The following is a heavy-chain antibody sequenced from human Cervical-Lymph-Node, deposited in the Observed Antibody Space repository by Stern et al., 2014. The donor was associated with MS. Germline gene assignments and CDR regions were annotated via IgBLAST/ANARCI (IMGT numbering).Heavy chain of an antibody. CDR1: GFTFNNFA. Sequence: EVQLVESGGGLVQPGGSLRLSCAASGFTFNNFAMTWVRQAPGKGLEWVSSISGNVGGTYYADSVKGRFTISRDNSKNTLYLQVDGLRGEDTAVYYCARGLHADFWGRGTLVPVSS. CDR2: ISGNVGGT. CDR3: ARGLHADF. D-gene: IGHD3-16*01. J-gene: IGHJ4*02. V-gene: IGHV3-23*04.